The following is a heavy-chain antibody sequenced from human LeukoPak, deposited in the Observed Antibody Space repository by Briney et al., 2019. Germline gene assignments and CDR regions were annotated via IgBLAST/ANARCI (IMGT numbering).Heavy chain of an antibody. CDR1: GGTFSSYA. D-gene: IGHD1-14*01. V-gene: IGHV1-69*06. CDR3: ARGIRYLYYYYYYMDV. J-gene: IGHJ6*03. Sequence: SVKVSCKASGGTFSSYAISWVRQAPGQGLEWMGGIIPIFGTANYAQKFQGRVTITADKSTSTAYMELSSLRSEDTAVYYCARGIRYLYYYYYYMDVWGKGTTVTVSS. CDR2: IIPIFGTA.